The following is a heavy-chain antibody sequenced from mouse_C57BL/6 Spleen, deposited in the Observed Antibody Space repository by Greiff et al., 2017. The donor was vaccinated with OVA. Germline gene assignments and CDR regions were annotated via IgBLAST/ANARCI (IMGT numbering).Heavy chain of an antibody. Sequence: VQLKESGGGLVKPGGSLKLSCAASGFTFSDYGMHWVRQAPEKGLEWVAYISSGSSTIYYADTVKGRFTISRDNAKNTLFLQMTSLRSEDTAMYYCARPGGYFYAMDYWGQGTSVTVSS. CDR1: GFTFSDYG. D-gene: IGHD2-3*01. V-gene: IGHV5-17*01. CDR2: ISSGSSTI. J-gene: IGHJ4*01. CDR3: ARPGGYFYAMDY.